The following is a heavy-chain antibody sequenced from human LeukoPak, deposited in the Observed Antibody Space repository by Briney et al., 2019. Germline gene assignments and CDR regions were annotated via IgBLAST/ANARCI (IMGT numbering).Heavy chain of an antibody. CDR3: ARGADIVVVVAVHDAFDI. J-gene: IGHJ3*02. V-gene: IGHV3-21*01. Sequence: GGSLRLSCAASGFIFSSYSMNWVRQAPGKGLEWVSSISSSSSYIYYADSVKGRFTISRDNAKNSLYLQMNSLRAEDTAVYYCARGADIVVVVAVHDAFDIWGQGTMVTVSS. CDR1: GFIFSSYS. CDR2: ISSSSSYI. D-gene: IGHD2-15*01.